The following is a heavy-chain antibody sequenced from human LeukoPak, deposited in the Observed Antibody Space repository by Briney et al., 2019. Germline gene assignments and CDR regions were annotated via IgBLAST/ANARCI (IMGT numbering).Heavy chain of an antibody. J-gene: IGHJ4*02. Sequence: GGFLRLSCAASGFTFSSYSMNWVRQAPGKGLEWVSSISSSSSYIYYADSVKGRFTISRDNAKNSLYLQMNSLRAEDTAVYYCAREAMGSTSCSWGQGTLVTVSS. V-gene: IGHV3-21*01. CDR3: AREAMGSTSCS. CDR1: GFTFSSYS. CDR2: ISSSSSYI. D-gene: IGHD2-2*01.